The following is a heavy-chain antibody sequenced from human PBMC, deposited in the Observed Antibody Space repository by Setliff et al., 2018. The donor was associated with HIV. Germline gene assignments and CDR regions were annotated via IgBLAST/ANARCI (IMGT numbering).Heavy chain of an antibody. V-gene: IGHV4-59*04. D-gene: IGHD2-15*01. CDR3: ARRPIKGYGPFDS. CDR1: YGSISGHY. CDR2: IYHSGST. Sequence: SETLSLTCTVSYGSISGHYWSWIRQPPGKGLEWVGNIYHSGSTYYNPSLKSRVTISVDTSRNQFSLKLTSVTAADTAVYYCARRPIKGYGPFDSWGPGTLVTVSS. J-gene: IGHJ4*02.